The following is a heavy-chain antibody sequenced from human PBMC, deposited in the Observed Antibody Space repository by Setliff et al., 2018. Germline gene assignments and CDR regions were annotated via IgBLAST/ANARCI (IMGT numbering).Heavy chain of an antibody. D-gene: IGHD3-9*01. Sequence: PSETLSLTCTVSGASISSYYWSWIRQPPGKGLEWIGYIYTSGSTYYNPSLESRITMSVDTSNNRFSLKLTSVTAADTAVYYCARHPTGFPNWFDVWGQGTLVTVSS. V-gene: IGHV4-4*08. CDR2: IYTSGST. CDR1: GASISSYY. CDR3: ARHPTGFPNWFDV. J-gene: IGHJ5*02.